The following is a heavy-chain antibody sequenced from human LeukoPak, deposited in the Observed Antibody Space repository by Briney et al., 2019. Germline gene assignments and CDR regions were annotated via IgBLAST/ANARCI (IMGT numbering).Heavy chain of an antibody. CDR1: GFTFSDSY. D-gene: IGHD5-24*01. J-gene: IGHJ4*02. CDR2: ISSSSSDT. Sequence: GGSLRLSCAASGFTFSDSYMSWIRQTPGKGLEWLSYISSSSSDTNYADSVKGRFTISRDNAKNSLYLQMNSLRAEDTAVYYCARGSRTIELGDDYWGQGTLVTVSS. CDR3: ARGSRTIELGDDY. V-gene: IGHV3-11*06.